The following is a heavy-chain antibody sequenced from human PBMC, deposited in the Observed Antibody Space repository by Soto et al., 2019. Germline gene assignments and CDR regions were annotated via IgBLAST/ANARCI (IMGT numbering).Heavy chain of an antibody. CDR3: ARISGYSYGLPPYFDY. V-gene: IGHV4-61*01. Sequence: QVQLQESGPGLVKPSETLSLTCTVSGGSVSSGSYYWSWIRQPPGKGLEWIGYIYYSGSTNYNPYLKGRVTISVDTSKNQFSLKLSSVTAADTAVYYCARISGYSYGLPPYFDYWGQGTLVTVSS. D-gene: IGHD5-18*01. CDR1: GGSVSSGSYY. CDR2: IYYSGST. J-gene: IGHJ4*02.